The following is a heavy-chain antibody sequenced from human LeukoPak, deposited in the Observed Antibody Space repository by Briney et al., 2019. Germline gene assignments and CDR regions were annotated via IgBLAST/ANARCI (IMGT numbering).Heavy chain of an antibody. D-gene: IGHD6-6*01. Sequence: GGSLRLSCAASGFTFSSYAMSWVRQAPGKGLEWVSAISGSGGSTYYADSVKGRFSISRDNSKNTLYLQMNSLRAEDTAVYYCAKDGPHIAARRRVDLAKHDYWGQGTLVTVSS. CDR1: GFTFSSYA. CDR3: AKDGPHIAARRRVDLAKHDY. CDR2: ISGSGGST. J-gene: IGHJ4*02. V-gene: IGHV3-23*01.